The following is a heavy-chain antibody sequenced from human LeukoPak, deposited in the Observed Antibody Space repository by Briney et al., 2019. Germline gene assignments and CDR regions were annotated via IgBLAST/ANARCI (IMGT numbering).Heavy chain of an antibody. V-gene: IGHV3-23*01. Sequence: PGGSLRLSCAASRFTFTNFAMSWVRQAPGKGLEWVSTISGSGGSPNYADSVKGRFTISRDNSRNTVSLQMNSLRAEDTAIYYCARGHIESGGYYYFDYWGQGTLVTVSS. CDR2: ISGSGGSP. CDR3: ARGHIESGGYYYFDY. J-gene: IGHJ4*02. CDR1: RFTFTNFA. D-gene: IGHD3-22*01.